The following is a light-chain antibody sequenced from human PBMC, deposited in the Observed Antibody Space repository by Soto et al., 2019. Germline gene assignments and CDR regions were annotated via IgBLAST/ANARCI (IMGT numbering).Light chain of an antibody. CDR3: QQYNDWLST. Sequence: EIVMTQSPATLSVSPGERATLSCRASQSVSSNLAWYQQKPGQAPRLLIYGASTRATGIPARFSRSGSGTEFTLTISSLQSEDFAVYYCQQYNDWLSTFGGGTKVEIK. J-gene: IGKJ4*01. CDR1: QSVSSN. V-gene: IGKV3-15*01. CDR2: GAS.